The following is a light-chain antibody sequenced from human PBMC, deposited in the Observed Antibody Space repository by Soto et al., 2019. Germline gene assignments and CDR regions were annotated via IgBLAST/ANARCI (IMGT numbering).Light chain of an antibody. Sequence: IVLKQSPATLSLSPGERATLSCRASQNVSTYLAWYQQKPGQAPRLLIYDASNRATGIPARFSGSGSGTDFPLTISSLEPEDFAVYYCQQRTNWLTFGPGTKVDIK. CDR2: DAS. V-gene: IGKV3-11*01. J-gene: IGKJ3*01. CDR3: QQRTNWLT. CDR1: QNVSTY.